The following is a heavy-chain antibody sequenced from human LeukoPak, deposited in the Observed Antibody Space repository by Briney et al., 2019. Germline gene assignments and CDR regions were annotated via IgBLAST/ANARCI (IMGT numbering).Heavy chain of an antibody. CDR3: ARDLLSSSYYGTGY. V-gene: IGHV3-23*01. CDR2: ISGSGGNT. D-gene: IGHD3-10*01. Sequence: PGGSLRLSCAASGFTFSSYAMTWVRQAPGKGLEWVSGISGSGGNTYYTDSVKGRFTISRDNSKNTLFLQMNSLRAEDTAVYYCARDLLSSSYYGTGYWGQGILVTVSS. CDR1: GFTFSSYA. J-gene: IGHJ4*02.